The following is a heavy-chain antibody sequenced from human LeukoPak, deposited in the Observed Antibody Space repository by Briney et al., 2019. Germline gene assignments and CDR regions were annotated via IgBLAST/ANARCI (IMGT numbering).Heavy chain of an antibody. CDR3: ARQGTIVAGTLGTTFDY. Sequence: GESLKISCKASGYSFTNYWIGRVRRMPGKGLEWMGIIYPGDSDTKYSPSFQGQVTISADKSINTAYLQWSSLRASDTAMYYCARQGTIVAGTLGTTFDYWGQGTLLTVSS. V-gene: IGHV5-51*01. CDR1: GYSFTNYW. CDR2: IYPGDSDT. J-gene: IGHJ4*02. D-gene: IGHD5-12*01.